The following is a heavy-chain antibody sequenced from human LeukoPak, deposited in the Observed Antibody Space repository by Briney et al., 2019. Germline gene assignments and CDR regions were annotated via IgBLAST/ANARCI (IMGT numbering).Heavy chain of an antibody. CDR2: IYNSGST. CDR3: AAGIRPSNYFDY. D-gene: IGHD5-18*01. J-gene: IGHJ4*02. V-gene: IGHV4-38-2*02. Sequence: PSETLSLTCTVSGYSISSGYYWGWIRQPPGKGLEWIGNIYNSGSTYYNPSLKSRVTISVDTSKNQFSLKLSSVTAADTAVYYCAAGIRPSNYFDYWGQGTLVTVSS. CDR1: GYSISSGYY.